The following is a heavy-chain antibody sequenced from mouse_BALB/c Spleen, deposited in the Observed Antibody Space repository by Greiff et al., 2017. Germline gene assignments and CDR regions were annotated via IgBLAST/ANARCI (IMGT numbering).Heavy chain of an antibody. V-gene: IGHV3-2*02. CDR2: ISYSGST. CDR3: ARGRYGYAMDY. Sequence: EVQLQESGPGLVKPSQSLSLTCTVPGYSITSDYAWNWIRQFPGNKLEWMGYISYSGSTSYNPSLKSRISITRDTSKNQFFLQLNSVTTEDTATYYCARGRYGYAMDYWGQGTSVTVSS. CDR1: GYSITSDYA. D-gene: IGHD2-14*01. J-gene: IGHJ4*01.